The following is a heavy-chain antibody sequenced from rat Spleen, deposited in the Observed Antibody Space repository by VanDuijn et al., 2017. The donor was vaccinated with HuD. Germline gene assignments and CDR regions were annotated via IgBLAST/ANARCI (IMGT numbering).Heavy chain of an antibody. CDR2: ITHTDGNT. CDR3: ARPSYGYPFAY. Sequence: EVQLVESGGGLVQPGRSLKLSCVASGFTFNNYWMTWIRQAPGKGLEWVASITHTDGNTYYRDSMKGRFTISRDNAKSTLYLQMDSLRSEDTATYYCARPSYGYPFAYWGQGTLVTVSS. V-gene: IGHV5-31*01. CDR1: GFTFNNYW. J-gene: IGHJ3*01. D-gene: IGHD1-7*01.